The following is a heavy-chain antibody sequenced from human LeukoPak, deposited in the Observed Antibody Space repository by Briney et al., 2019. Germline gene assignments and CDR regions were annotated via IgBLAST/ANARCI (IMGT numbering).Heavy chain of an antibody. V-gene: IGHV3-33*01. J-gene: IGHJ4*02. CDR1: GFTFSSYG. CDR3: ARPSPPFIALFDY. Sequence: GGSLRLSCAASGFTFSSYGMHWVRQAPGKGLEWVAVIWYDGSNKYYADSVKGRFTISRDNSKNTLYLQMNSLRAEDTDVYYCARPSPPFIALFDYWGQGTLVTVSS. CDR2: IWYDGSNK. D-gene: IGHD6-13*01.